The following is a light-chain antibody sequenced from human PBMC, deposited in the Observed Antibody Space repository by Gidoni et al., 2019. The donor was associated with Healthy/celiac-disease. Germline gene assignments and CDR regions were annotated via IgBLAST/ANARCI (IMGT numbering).Light chain of an antibody. CDR1: QSISSY. V-gene: IGKV1-39*01. CDR2: AAS. CDR3: QQSYSTPYT. J-gene: IGKJ2*01. Sequence: DIQMTQSPSSLSASVGDRVTITCRASQSISSYLNWYQQKPGKAPKLLIYAASSLQIGVPSRFSGSGSGTDFTLTISSLQPEDFATYYCQQSYSTPYTFXQXTKLEIK.